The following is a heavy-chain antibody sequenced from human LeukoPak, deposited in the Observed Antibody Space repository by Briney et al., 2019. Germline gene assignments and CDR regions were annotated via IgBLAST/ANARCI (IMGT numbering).Heavy chain of an antibody. D-gene: IGHD6-19*01. V-gene: IGHV3-21*01. CDR2: ISSSSSYI. CDR1: GFTFSSYS. Sequence: PGGSLRLSCASSGFTFSSYSMNWVRQAPGKGLEWVSSISSSSSYIYYADSVKGRFTISRDNAKNSLYLQMNSLRAEDTAVYYCARDESGIAVAGTLDYCGQGTLVTVSS. CDR3: ARDESGIAVAGTLDY. J-gene: IGHJ4*02.